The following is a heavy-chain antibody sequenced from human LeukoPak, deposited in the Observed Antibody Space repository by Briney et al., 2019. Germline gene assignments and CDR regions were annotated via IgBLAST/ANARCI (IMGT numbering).Heavy chain of an antibody. CDR3: ARERVPAATLDAFDI. D-gene: IGHD2-2*01. Sequence: GGSLRHSCAASGFTFSSYSMNWVRQAPGKGLELVASIRSSSSYIYYADAVKGRFIISRHNAKNSLYLQMNSLRAEDTAVYYCARERVPAATLDAFDIWGQGTMVTVS. J-gene: IGHJ3*02. V-gene: IGHV3-21*01. CDR2: IRSSSSYI. CDR1: GFTFSSYS.